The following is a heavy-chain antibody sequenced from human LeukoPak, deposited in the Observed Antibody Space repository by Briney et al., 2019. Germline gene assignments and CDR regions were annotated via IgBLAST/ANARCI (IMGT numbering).Heavy chain of an antibody. Sequence: PGGSLRLSCAASGFTFSSYGMHWVRQAPGKGLEWVAFIWCDGSNKYYADSVKGRFTISRDNSKNTLYLQMNSLRAEDTAVYYFAKQYGDYYYFDYWGQGTLVTVSS. CDR1: GFTFSSYG. CDR3: AKQYGDYYYFDY. J-gene: IGHJ4*02. D-gene: IGHD4-17*01. CDR2: IWCDGSNK. V-gene: IGHV3-30*02.